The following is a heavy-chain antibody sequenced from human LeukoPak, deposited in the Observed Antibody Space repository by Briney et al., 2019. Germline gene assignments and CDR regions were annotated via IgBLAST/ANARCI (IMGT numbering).Heavy chain of an antibody. D-gene: IGHD4-17*01. Sequence: GRSLRLSCAASGFTFSSYGMHWVRQAPGKGLEWVAVIWYDGSNKYYADSVKGRFTISRDNSKNTLYLQMNSLRAEDTAVYYCARDLRFYGDYVPLRHDAFGIWGQGTMVTVSS. V-gene: IGHV3-33*01. J-gene: IGHJ3*02. CDR3: ARDLRFYGDYVPLRHDAFGI. CDR1: GFTFSSYG. CDR2: IWYDGSNK.